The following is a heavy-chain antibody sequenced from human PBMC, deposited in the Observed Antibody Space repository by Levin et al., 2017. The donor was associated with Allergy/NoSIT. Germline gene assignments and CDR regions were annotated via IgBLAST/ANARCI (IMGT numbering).Heavy chain of an antibody. CDR2: IYYSGST. V-gene: IGHV4-39*01. CDR1: GGSISSSSYY. J-gene: IGHJ4*02. CDR3: ASDRYSSSWSIFSAPVV. Sequence: NPSETLSLTCTVSGGSISSSSYYWGWIRQPPGKGLEWIGSIYYSGSTYYNPSLKSRVTISVDTSKNQFSLKLSSVTAADTAVYYCASDRYSSSWSIFSAPVVWGQGTLVTVSS. D-gene: IGHD6-13*01.